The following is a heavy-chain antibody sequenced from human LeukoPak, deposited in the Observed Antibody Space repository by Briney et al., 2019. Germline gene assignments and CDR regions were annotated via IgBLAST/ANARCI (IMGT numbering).Heavy chain of an antibody. Sequence: PSETLSLTCSVFGVSIGSSFWNWIRLSPGKGLEWIGYISYNGRTNYSPSLKSRVIISIDTSKNQLSLNLTSVAAADSALYYCVRDRSGTYYNFDVWGQGTMVSVSA. CDR1: GVSIGSSF. J-gene: IGHJ3*01. D-gene: IGHD1-26*01. CDR3: VRDRSGTYYNFDV. V-gene: IGHV4-59*13. CDR2: ISYNGRT.